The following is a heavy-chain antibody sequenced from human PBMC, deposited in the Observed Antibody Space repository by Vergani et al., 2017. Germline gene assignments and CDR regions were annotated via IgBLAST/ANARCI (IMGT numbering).Heavy chain of an antibody. Sequence: QVRLQESGPGLVKPSETLSLTCSVSGGSMSGYYWSWIRQPPGKELEWIGYMYHSGSTNYNPSLETRVTISGDTSKNQFSLKRNSVTAADTAVYYCGRVADFYGLGSRLLDLWGQGILVTVSS. CDR1: GGSMSGYY. D-gene: IGHD3-10*01. CDR3: GRVADFYGLGSRLLDL. CDR2: MYHSGST. V-gene: IGHV4-59*01. J-gene: IGHJ5*02.